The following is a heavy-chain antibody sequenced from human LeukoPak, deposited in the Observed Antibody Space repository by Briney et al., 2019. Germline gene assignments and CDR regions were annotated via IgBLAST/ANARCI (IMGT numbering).Heavy chain of an antibody. CDR2: MYSVGST. V-gene: IGHV3-66*01. D-gene: IGHD2-21*02. J-gene: IGHJ4*02. CDR3: AGSLAYCGGDCRLGDY. Sequence: GGSLRLSCAASGFTVGSNYMSWVRQAPGKGLEWVSVMYSVGSTYYADSVKGRFTISRDNSKNTLYLQMNSLRAEDTAVYYCAGSLAYCGGDCRLGDYWGQGTLVTVSS. CDR1: GFTVGSNY.